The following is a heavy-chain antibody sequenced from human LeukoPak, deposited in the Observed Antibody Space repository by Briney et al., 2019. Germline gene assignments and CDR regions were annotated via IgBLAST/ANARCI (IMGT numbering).Heavy chain of an antibody. D-gene: IGHD5/OR15-5a*01. V-gene: IGHV6-1*01. J-gene: IGHJ4*02. CDR3: ARGSSRALDY. CDR2: TYYRSKWYN. Sequence: QSGPGLVKPSQTLSLTCAISGDIVSSNGVAWNWIRQSPSRGLEWLGGTYYRSKWYNDYAVSVKSRISINADTSKNPFSLQLNSVTPEDTAVYYCARGSSRALDYWGQGTLVTVSS. CDR1: GDIVSSNGVA.